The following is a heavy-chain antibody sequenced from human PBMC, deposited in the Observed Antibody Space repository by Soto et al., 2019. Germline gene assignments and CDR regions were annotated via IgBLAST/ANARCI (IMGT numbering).Heavy chain of an antibody. Sequence: QVQLVQSGAEVKKPGSSVKVSCKASGGTFSNYIISWVRQAPGQGLEWMGGIIPIFGTPNYAQKFQGRVTTTADESTSTAYMEPSGLGAEHMAVYYCAREGKEYCSGGSCYSSWFDPWGQGTLVTVSS. V-gene: IGHV1-69*12. D-gene: IGHD2-15*01. J-gene: IGHJ5*02. CDR1: GGTFSNYI. CDR2: IIPIFGTP. CDR3: AREGKEYCSGGSCYSSWFDP.